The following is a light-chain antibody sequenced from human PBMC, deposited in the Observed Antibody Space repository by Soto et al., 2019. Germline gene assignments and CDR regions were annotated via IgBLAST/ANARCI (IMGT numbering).Light chain of an antibody. CDR1: SSDVGGYNY. CDR2: DVN. J-gene: IGLJ2*01. V-gene: IGLV2-8*01. Sequence: QSALTQPPSASGSPGQSVTISCTGTSSDVGGYNYVSWYQQHPGKAPKVMIYDVNKRPSGVPDRFSGSKSGNTASLTVSGLHAEDEGDYYCSSNAGGQNVVFGGGTKLTVL. CDR3: SSNAGGQNVV.